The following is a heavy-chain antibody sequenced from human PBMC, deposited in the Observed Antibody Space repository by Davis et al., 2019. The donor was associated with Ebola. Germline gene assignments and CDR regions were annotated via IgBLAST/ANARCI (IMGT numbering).Heavy chain of an antibody. CDR2: ISAYNGHT. V-gene: IGHV1-18*01. D-gene: IGHD6-19*01. CDR3: ARGRNGGWDFDY. CDR1: GYTFNSHG. Sequence: ASVKVSCKASGYTFNSHGISWVRQAPGRGLEWMAWISAYNGHTNYAQKFQGRLTLTTDTSTSTVYMELRSLTSDDTAEYYCARGRNGGWDFDYWGQGTRVTVSS. J-gene: IGHJ4*02.